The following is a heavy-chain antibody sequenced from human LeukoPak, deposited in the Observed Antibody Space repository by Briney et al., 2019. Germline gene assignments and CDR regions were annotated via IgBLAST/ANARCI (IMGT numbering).Heavy chain of an antibody. CDR2: IKSKSDDGTT. CDR3: CGTRGDL. D-gene: IGHD1-7*01. V-gene: IGHV3-15*01. J-gene: IGHJ5*02. Sequence: GGSLRLSCEASGFIFSKVWVSWVRQAPGKGPEWVGRIKSKSDDGTTDYAPPVRGRFTISRDDSRSTVYLQMNSLRSEDIAVYYCCGTRGDLWGQGTLVTVSS. CDR1: GFIFSKVW.